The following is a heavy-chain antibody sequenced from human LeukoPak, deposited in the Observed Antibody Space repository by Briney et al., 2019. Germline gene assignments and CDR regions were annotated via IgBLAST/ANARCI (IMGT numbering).Heavy chain of an antibody. Sequence: PGGSLRLSCAASGFTFSSYAMSWVRQAPGKGLEWVSAISGSGGSTYYADSVEGRFTISRDNSKNTLYLQMNSLRAEDTAVYYCAKDSYYYDSSGYPRFFDYWGQGTLVTVSS. V-gene: IGHV3-23*01. CDR2: ISGSGGST. CDR3: AKDSYYYDSSGYPRFFDY. J-gene: IGHJ4*02. CDR1: GFTFSSYA. D-gene: IGHD3-22*01.